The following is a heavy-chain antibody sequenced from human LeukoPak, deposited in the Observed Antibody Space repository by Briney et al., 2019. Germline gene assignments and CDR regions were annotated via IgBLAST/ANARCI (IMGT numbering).Heavy chain of an antibody. D-gene: IGHD4-17*01. J-gene: IGHJ6*04. Sequence: GGSLRLSCAASGFTFSSYAMSWVRQAPGKGLEWVSAISGSGGSTYYADSVKGRFTISRDNSNNTLYLQMNSLRAEDTAVYYCAKVQDYGNYYYGMDVWGKGATVTVSS. V-gene: IGHV3-23*01. CDR3: AKVQDYGNYYYGMDV. CDR1: GFTFSSYA. CDR2: ISGSGGST.